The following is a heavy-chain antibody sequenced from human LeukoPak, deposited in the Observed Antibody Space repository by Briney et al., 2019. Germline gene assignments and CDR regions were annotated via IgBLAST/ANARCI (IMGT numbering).Heavy chain of an antibody. D-gene: IGHD6-13*01. V-gene: IGHV4-61*09. CDR2: IYTSGCT. CDR3: ASRLRRLRGAAARNYDRDY. J-gene: IGHJ4*02. Sequence: SETLSLTCTVSGGSISSGSYCWSWIRQPAGKGLEWIGHIYTSGCTNYNPSLKGRVTISVDTSKNQFSLKLSSVTAADTAVYYCASRLRRLRGAAARNYDRDYWGQGTLVTVSS. CDR1: GGSISSGSYC.